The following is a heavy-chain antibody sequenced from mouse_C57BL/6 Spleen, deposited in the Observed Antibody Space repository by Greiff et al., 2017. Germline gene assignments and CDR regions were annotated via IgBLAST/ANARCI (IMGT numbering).Heavy chain of an antibody. CDR1: GYTFTDYY. D-gene: IGHD1-1*01. CDR2: IFPGSGST. Sequence: QVQLQQSGPELVKPGASVKISCKASGYTFTDYYINWVKQRPGQGLEWIGWIFPGSGSTYYNEKFKGKATLTVDKSSSTAYMLLSSLTSEDSAVYVCALYYYGSSYWYFDVWGTGTTVTVSS. J-gene: IGHJ1*03. CDR3: ALYYYGSSYWYFDV. V-gene: IGHV1-75*01.